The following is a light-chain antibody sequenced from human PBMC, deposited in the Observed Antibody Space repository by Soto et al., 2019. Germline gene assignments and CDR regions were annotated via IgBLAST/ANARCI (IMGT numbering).Light chain of an antibody. V-gene: IGLV1-47*01. CDR2: GNN. J-gene: IGLJ2*01. CDR1: SSNIETNY. Sequence: QSVLTQPPSASGTPGQRVTISCSGSSSNIETNYVYWYQQLPGTAPKLLIYGNNQRPSGVPDRFSGSKSGTSASLAISGLRSEDEADYYCAAWDDSLRGPVFGGGTQLTVL. CDR3: AAWDDSLRGPV.